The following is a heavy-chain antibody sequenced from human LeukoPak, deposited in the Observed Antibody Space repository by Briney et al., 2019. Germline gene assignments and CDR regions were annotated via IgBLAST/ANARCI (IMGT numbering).Heavy chain of an antibody. CDR3: ARQGIAAPIDY. CDR1: GGTFSSYA. CDR2: INPSGGGT. Sequence: ASVKVSCKASGGTFSSYAISWVRQAPGQGLEWMGIINPSGGGTSYAQKFQGRVTMTRDTSTSTVYVELSSLRSGDTAVYYCARQGIAAPIDYWGQGTLVTVSS. V-gene: IGHV1-46*01. J-gene: IGHJ4*02. D-gene: IGHD6-6*01.